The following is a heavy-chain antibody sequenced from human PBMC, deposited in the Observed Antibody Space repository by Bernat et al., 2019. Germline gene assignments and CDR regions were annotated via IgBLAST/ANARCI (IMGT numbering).Heavy chain of an antibody. CDR2: IYHGGST. D-gene: IGHD3-22*01. J-gene: IGHJ4*02. Sequence: QLQLQESGSGLVKPSQTLSLTCAVSGGSISRGGYSWSWIRQPQGKGLEWIGYIYHGGSTDYNPSLKSRVPKSVDRSKNQFSRQLSSVTAADTAVYYCARGEYYDSSGYPAFGYWGQGTLVTVSS. CDR3: ARGEYYDSSGYPAFGY. CDR1: GGSISRGGYS. V-gene: IGHV4-30-2*01.